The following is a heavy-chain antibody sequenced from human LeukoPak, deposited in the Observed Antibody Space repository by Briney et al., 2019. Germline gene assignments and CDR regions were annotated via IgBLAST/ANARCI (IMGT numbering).Heavy chain of an antibody. CDR1: GYTFTGYY. J-gene: IGHJ3*02. D-gene: IGHD1-26*01. Sequence: ASVKVSCKASGYTFTGYYMHWVRQAPGQALEWMGWITPFNGNTNYAQKFQDRVSITRDRSMGTAYMELSSLKSEDTAMYYCASLYSGSFNDAFDIWGQGTMVTVSS. V-gene: IGHV1-45*02. CDR2: ITPFNGNT. CDR3: ASLYSGSFNDAFDI.